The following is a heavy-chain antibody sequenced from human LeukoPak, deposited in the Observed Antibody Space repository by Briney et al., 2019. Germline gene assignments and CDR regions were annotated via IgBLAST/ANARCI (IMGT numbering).Heavy chain of an antibody. CDR2: IYYSGST. V-gene: IGHV4-59*01. Sequence: PSETLSLTCTVPGGSISSYFWSWIRQPPGKGLEWIGYIYYSGSTNYNPSIKSRVTISVDTSKNQFSLKLSSVTAADTAVYCCARGAMVRGVIRSSYYFDYWGQGTLVTVSS. CDR3: ARGAMVRGVIRSSYYFDY. J-gene: IGHJ4*02. CDR1: GGSISSYF. D-gene: IGHD3-10*01.